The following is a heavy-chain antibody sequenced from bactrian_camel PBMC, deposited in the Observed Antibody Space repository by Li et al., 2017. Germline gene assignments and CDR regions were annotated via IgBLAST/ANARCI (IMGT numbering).Heavy chain of an antibody. CDR3: AASTYGAIWNRVSNYNF. J-gene: IGHJ4*01. Sequence: VQLVESGGGSVQPGGSLTLSCGASRFTASTGCMGWFRQPAGKEREAVAAIYTGLGRAHYADSVKGRFTISQDISQDNAKNTVYLQMNSLKPEDTAMYYCAASTYGAIWNRVSNYNFWGQGTQVTVS. D-gene: IGHD8*01. CDR2: IYTGLGRA. CDR1: RFTASTGC. V-gene: IGHV3S40*01.